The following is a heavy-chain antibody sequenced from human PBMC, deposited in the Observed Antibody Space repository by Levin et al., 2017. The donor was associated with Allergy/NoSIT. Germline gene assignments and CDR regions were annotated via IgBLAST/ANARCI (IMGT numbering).Heavy chain of an antibody. CDR2: IYYSGST. CDR3: AREVIFWGSYRRPYYMDG. D-gene: IGHD3-16*02. Sequence: PSETLSLTCTVSGGSISSYYWSWIRQPPGKGLEWIGNIYYSGSTNYNPSLKSRVTISVDTSKNQFSLKLSSVTAADTAVYYCAREVIFWGSYRRPYYMDGWGKGTTVTVSS. V-gene: IGHV4-59*01. CDR1: GGSISSYY. J-gene: IGHJ6*03.